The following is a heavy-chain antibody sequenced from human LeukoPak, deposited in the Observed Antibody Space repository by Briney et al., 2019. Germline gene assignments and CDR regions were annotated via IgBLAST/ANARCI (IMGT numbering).Heavy chain of an antibody. D-gene: IGHD2-2*01. J-gene: IGHJ5*02. CDR3: ARDPCSSTSCFNWFGP. CDR1: GGTFSSYA. CDR2: IIPIFGTA. Sequence: GSSVKVSCKASGGTFSSYAISWVRQAPGQGLEWMGGIIPIFGTANYAQKFQGRVTITADESTSTAYMELSSLRSEDTAVYYCARDPCSSTSCFNWFGPWGQGTLVTVSS. V-gene: IGHV1-69*01.